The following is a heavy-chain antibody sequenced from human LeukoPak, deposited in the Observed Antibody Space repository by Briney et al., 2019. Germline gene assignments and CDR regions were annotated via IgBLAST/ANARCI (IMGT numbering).Heavy chain of an antibody. V-gene: IGHV4-59*01. Sequence: PETLSLTCTLPGGSISRYYWRWIRQPPGKGLERIGYIYCSGSTNYNPYLKSRVTISVDTSKNQFSLKLSSVTAADTAVYYCARLLIAVAGTDAFDIWGQGTMVTVSS. CDR3: ARLLIAVAGTDAFDI. CDR2: IYCSGST. D-gene: IGHD6-19*01. J-gene: IGHJ3*02. CDR1: GGSISRYY.